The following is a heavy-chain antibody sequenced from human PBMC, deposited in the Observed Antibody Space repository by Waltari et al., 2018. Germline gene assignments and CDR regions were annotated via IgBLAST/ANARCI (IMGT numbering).Heavy chain of an antibody. D-gene: IGHD5-12*01. CDR1: GGSISSSRYY. Sequence: QLQLQESGPGLVKPSGTLSLTCSVSGGSISSSRYYWGWIRQSPGKGREWIGGIYYSGGLYYDPTLQRRVTLSGDTSKTQFSLNLSSVTAADTAVYYCARHWKRNGYRFDPWGQGTRVTVSS. J-gene: IGHJ5*02. CDR2: IYYSGGL. CDR3: ARHWKRNGYRFDP. V-gene: IGHV4-39*01.